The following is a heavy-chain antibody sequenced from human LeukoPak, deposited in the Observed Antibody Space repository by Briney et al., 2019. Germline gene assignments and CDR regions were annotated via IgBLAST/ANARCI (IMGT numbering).Heavy chain of an antibody. V-gene: IGHV1-24*01. J-gene: IGHJ4*02. CDR1: GNSLSELS. Sequence: ASVTVSCTLSGNSLSELSIQWLGLAPGKGLECMGGFDPEEAKMVYAQNFQGRVTMTEDTSTQTAYMALSGLTSDDTAVYYCTTRRGDLWSGFVNWGQGSLVTVSS. CDR3: TTRRGDLWSGFVN. CDR2: FDPEEAKM. D-gene: IGHD3-3*01.